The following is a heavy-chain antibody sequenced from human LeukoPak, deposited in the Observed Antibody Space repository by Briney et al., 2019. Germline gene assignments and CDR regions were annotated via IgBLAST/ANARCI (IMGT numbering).Heavy chain of an antibody. Sequence: SETLSLTCTVSGGSISSGDYCWSWIRQPPGKGLEWIGYIYYTGSTYYNPSLKSRLTISVDTSKNQFSLNLSSVTAADTAVYYCARARIVVVVAASPNWFDPWGQGTLVTVSS. CDR1: GGSISSGDYC. V-gene: IGHV4-30-4*01. CDR2: IYYTGST. CDR3: ARARIVVVVAASPNWFDP. D-gene: IGHD2-15*01. J-gene: IGHJ5*02.